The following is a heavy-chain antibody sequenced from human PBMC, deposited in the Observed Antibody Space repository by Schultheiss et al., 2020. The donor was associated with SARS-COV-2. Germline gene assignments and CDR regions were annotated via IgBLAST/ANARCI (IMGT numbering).Heavy chain of an antibody. J-gene: IGHJ4*02. D-gene: IGHD7-27*01. CDR3: ARPKLGMLVGFDY. V-gene: IGHV5-51*01. Sequence: GESLKISCKGSGYRFTSYWIGWVRQMPGKGLEWMGIIYPGDSDTKYSPSFQGQVTISADKSISTAYLQWSSLKASDTAMYYCARPKLGMLVGFDYWGQGTLVTVSS. CDR2: IYPGDSDT. CDR1: GYRFTSYW.